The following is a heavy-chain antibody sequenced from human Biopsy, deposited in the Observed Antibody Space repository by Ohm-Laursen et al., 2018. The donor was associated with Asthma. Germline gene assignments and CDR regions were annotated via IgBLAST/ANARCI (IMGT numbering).Heavy chain of an antibody. CDR2: IWFDGSNK. J-gene: IGHJ4*02. CDR3: GRERSYMVDY. V-gene: IGHV3-33*01. Sequence: RSLRLSCAASGFTFGSYGLHWVRQAPGKGLEWVADIWFDGSNKHYADSVKGRFTISRDNSKNTLYLQMNSLRAEDTAPYYCGRERSYMVDYWGQGTLVIVSS. D-gene: IGHD3-10*01. CDR1: GFTFGSYG.